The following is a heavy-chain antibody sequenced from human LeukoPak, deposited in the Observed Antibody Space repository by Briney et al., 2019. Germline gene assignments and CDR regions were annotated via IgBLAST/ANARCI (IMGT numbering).Heavy chain of an antibody. D-gene: IGHD2-15*01. CDR2: ISTYNGNT. CDR1: GYTFTGYG. V-gene: IGHV1-18*01. CDR3: ARDTCSGGSCYLGNY. J-gene: IGHJ4*02. Sequence: ASVKVSCKASGYTFTGYGISWVRQAPGQGLEWMGWISTYNGNTNYAQKLQGRVTMTTDTSTSTAYMELRSLRSDDTAVYYCARDTCSGGSCYLGNYWGQGTLVTVSS.